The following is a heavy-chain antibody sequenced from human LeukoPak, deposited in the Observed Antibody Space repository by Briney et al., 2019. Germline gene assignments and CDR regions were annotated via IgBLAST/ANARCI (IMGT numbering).Heavy chain of an antibody. Sequence: RPGGSLRLSCAASGFTFSSYSMNWVRQAPGKGLEWVSAISDSGNTYHADSVKGRFTISRDSSKNTLFLQMNRLRPEDAAVYYCAKAPVTTCRGAYCYPFDYWGQGTLVTVSS. CDR1: GFTFSSYS. CDR3: AKAPVTTCRGAYCYPFDY. V-gene: IGHV3-23*01. D-gene: IGHD2-21*01. J-gene: IGHJ4*02. CDR2: ISDSGNT.